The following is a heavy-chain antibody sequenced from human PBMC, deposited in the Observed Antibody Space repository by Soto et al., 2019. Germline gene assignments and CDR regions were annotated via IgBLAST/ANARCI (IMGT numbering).Heavy chain of an antibody. V-gene: IGHV1-2*04. CDR2: INPNSGGT. J-gene: IGHJ4*02. D-gene: IGHD2-2*01. CDR3: AKEGGYCISPTCPRRVDS. CDR1: GYTFTGYY. Sequence: ASVKVSCKASGYTFTGYYMHWVRQAPGQGLEWMGWINPNSGGTNYAQKFQGWVTMTRDTSISTAYMELSRLRSDDTAIYYCAKEGGYCISPTCPRRVDSWGQGTLVTVSS.